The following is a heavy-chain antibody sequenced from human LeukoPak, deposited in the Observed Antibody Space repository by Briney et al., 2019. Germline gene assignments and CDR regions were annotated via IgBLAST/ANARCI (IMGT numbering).Heavy chain of an antibody. Sequence: GGSLRLSCAASGFTFDDYAMHWVRQAPGKGLEWVSGISWNSGSIGYADSVKGRFTISRDNAKNSLYLQMNSLRAEDTALYYCAKDRSDYGGNSGYWYFDLWGRGTLVTVSS. D-gene: IGHD4-23*01. CDR1: GFTFDDYA. V-gene: IGHV3-9*01. CDR2: ISWNSGSI. CDR3: AKDRSDYGGNSGYWYFDL. J-gene: IGHJ2*01.